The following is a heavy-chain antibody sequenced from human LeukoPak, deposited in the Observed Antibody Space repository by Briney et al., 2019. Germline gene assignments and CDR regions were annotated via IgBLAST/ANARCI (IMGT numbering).Heavy chain of an antibody. D-gene: IGHD3-22*01. CDR2: INHSGSP. V-gene: IGHV4-34*01. CDR3: ARVGLRYYYDSSGYSHWFDP. CDR1: GGSFSGYY. Sequence: SETLSLTCAVYGGSFSGYYWIWTRQPPGKGLECIGEINHSGSPNYNPPLKSRVTISVDTTKNQYSLKLSSVTAADTAVYYCARVGLRYYYDSSGYSHWFDPWGQGTLVTVSS. J-gene: IGHJ5*02.